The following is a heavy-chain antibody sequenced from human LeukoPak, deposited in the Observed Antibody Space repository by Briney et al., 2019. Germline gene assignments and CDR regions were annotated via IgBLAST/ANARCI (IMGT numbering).Heavy chain of an antibody. J-gene: IGHJ4*02. CDR1: GFTVSSNY. V-gene: IGHV3-66*01. D-gene: IGHD3-22*01. CDR3: ARDYYDSSGYYLPGY. CDR2: LYSGGTT. Sequence: GGSLRLSCAASGFTVSSNYMSWVRQAPGKGLEWVSILYSGGTTYYADSVKGRFTISRDNSKNTLYLQMGSLRAEDMAVYYCARDYYDSSGYYLPGYWGQGTLVTVSS.